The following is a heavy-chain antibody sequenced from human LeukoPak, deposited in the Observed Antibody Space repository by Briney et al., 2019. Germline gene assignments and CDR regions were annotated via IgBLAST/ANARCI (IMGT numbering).Heavy chain of an antibody. D-gene: IGHD6-19*01. Sequence: GGSLRLSCAASEFTFSSYAMSWVRQAPGKGLEWVSAISGSGGSTYYADSVKGRFTISRDNSKNTLYLQMNSLRAEDTAVYYCAKDLSVAGYYGMDVWGQGTTVTVSS. CDR1: EFTFSSYA. J-gene: IGHJ6*02. CDR2: ISGSGGST. V-gene: IGHV3-23*01. CDR3: AKDLSVAGYYGMDV.